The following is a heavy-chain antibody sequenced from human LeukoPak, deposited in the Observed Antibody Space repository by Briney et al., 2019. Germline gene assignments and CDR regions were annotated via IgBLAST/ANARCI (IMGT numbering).Heavy chain of an antibody. Sequence: SETLSLTCTVSGGSISTYYWSWIRQSPGKGLEWIGYIYYDGSTNYNPSLKSRVTISVDTSKNQFSLKLSSVTAADTAVYYCARLYYYSYMDVWGKGTTVTVSS. J-gene: IGHJ6*03. CDR2: IYYDGST. CDR1: GGSISTYY. V-gene: IGHV4-59*12. CDR3: ARLYYYSYMDV.